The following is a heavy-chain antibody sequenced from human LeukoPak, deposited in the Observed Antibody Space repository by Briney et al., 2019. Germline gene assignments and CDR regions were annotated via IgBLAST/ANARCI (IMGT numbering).Heavy chain of an antibody. D-gene: IGHD1-14*01. V-gene: IGHV3-23*01. Sequence: SGGSLRLSCAASGLTFSSYAMSWVRQAPGKGLEWVSAISGDGSGTYYTDSVKGRFTISRDNSKNTPFLQMNSLRVEDTAVYYCAKGGISSVYHAFDIWGQGTMVTVSS. J-gene: IGHJ3*02. CDR1: GLTFSSYA. CDR3: AKGGISSVYHAFDI. CDR2: ISGDGSGT.